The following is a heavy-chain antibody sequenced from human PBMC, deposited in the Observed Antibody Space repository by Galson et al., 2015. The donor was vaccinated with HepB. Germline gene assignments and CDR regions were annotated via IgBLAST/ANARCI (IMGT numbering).Heavy chain of an antibody. J-gene: IGHJ4*02. D-gene: IGHD2-15*01. CDR1: GFSFNSYD. CDR3: VRGKLIRGFVVAEDDC. CDR2: ISYDGRNK. Sequence: SLRLSCAASGFSFNSYDMHWVRQAPDMGLEWVAGISYDGRNKYHADSVKDRITISRENSKNALYLQMINLRVEDTALYYCVRGKLIRGFVVAEDDCWGQGTLVTVSS. V-gene: IGHV3-30*04.